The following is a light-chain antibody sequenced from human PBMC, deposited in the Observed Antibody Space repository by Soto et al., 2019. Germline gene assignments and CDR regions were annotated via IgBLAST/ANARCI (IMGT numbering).Light chain of an antibody. V-gene: IGLV2-14*01. J-gene: IGLJ2*01. CDR2: EVN. CDR1: SSDIGRYNYNY. CDR3: SSYTTSTTLV. Sequence: QSALTQPASVSGSPGQSITISCTGTSSDIGRYNYNYVSWYQQHPGKAPKLIIYEVNHRPSGVSDRFSGSKSVNTAFLTISGLQADDEAYYHCSSYTTSTTLVFGGGTQLTVL.